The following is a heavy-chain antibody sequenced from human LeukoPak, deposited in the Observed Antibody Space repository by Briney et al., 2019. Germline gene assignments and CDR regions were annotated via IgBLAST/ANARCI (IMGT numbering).Heavy chain of an antibody. J-gene: IGHJ4*02. Sequence: RSGGSLRLSCAASGFTFRNYWMSWVRQAPGKGLEWVSTITASGDHTHYTDSVKGRFTISRDNSKNTLYLQMNSLRAEDTAVYYCAKDLAFTAGKEYWGQGTLVTVSS. V-gene: IGHV3-23*01. D-gene: IGHD2-15*01. CDR3: AKDLAFTAGKEY. CDR2: ITASGDHT. CDR1: GFTFRNYW.